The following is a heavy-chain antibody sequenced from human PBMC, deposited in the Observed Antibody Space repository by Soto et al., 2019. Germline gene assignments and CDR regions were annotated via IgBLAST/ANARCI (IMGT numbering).Heavy chain of an antibody. CDR1: GGTFSSYT. D-gene: IGHD6-13*01. CDR2: IIPILGIA. V-gene: IGHV1-69*02. CDR3: ARLYSILEIEYYGMDV. J-gene: IGHJ6*02. Sequence: SVKVSCKASGGTFSSYTISWVRQAPGQGLEWMGRIIPILGIANYAQKFQGRVTITADKSTSTAYMELSSLRSEDTAVYYCARLYSILEIEYYGMDVWGQGTTVTVSS.